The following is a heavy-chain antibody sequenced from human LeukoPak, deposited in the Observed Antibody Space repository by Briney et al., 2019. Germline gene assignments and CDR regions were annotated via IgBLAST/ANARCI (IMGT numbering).Heavy chain of an antibody. CDR3: AKPFDASGSPTGGS. CDR1: GFTFRNYG. J-gene: IGHJ5*02. CDR2: ISGSGGDT. Sequence: GGTLRLSCAASGFTFRNYGMSWVRQAPGKGLEWVSAISGSGGDTFYVDSVKGRFTISRDNSKNTLYLQMNSLRAEDTALYYCAKPFDASGSPTGGSWGQGTLVTVSS. D-gene: IGHD3-10*01. V-gene: IGHV3-23*01.